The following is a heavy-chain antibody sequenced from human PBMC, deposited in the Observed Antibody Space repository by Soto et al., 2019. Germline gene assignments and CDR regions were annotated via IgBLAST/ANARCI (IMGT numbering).Heavy chain of an antibody. CDR1: VGSFSGYY. CDR2: INHSGST. Sequence: SETLSLTCAVYVGSFSGYYGSWIRQRPGKGLEWIGEINHSGSTNYNPSLKSRVTISVDTSKNQFSLKLSSVTAADTAVYYCARYSSHSPTSWFDPWGQGTLVTVSS. V-gene: IGHV4-34*01. J-gene: IGHJ5*02. CDR3: ARYSSHSPTSWFDP. D-gene: IGHD6-13*01.